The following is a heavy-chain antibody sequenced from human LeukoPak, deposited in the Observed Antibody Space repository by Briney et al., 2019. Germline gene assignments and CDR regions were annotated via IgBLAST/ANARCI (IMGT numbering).Heavy chain of an antibody. V-gene: IGHV4-59*08. CDR3: ARQPVTTAAFYI. J-gene: IGHJ3*02. D-gene: IGHD4-11*01. CDR2: VRDNGEN. Sequence: PSETLSLTCTVSGGSINAYYWSWIRQPPGKGLEWIAYVRDNGENNYNPSLKSRVAISVDTANNQISLRLNFVTAADTAIYYCARQPVTTAAFYIWGLGTMVTVSS. CDR1: GGSINAYY.